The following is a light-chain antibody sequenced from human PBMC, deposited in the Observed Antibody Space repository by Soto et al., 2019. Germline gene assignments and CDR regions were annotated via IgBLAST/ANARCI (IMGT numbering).Light chain of an antibody. CDR2: EVT. CDR3: ASYTRVASWV. V-gene: IGLV2-14*01. J-gene: IGLJ3*02. CDR1: SSDVAAYDR. Sequence: QSALTQPASVSGSPGQSISISFTGTSSDVAAYDRVSWYQHHPGKAPKLLIYEVTHLPSGVSTRFSGSKSANTASLSISGLQPEDEASYYCASYTRVASWVFGGGTKLTVL.